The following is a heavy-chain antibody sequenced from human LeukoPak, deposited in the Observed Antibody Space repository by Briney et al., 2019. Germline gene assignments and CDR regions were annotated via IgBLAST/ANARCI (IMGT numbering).Heavy chain of an antibody. V-gene: IGHV3-21*04. D-gene: IGHD3-9*01. J-gene: IGHJ4*02. Sequence: GGSLRLSCAASGFTFSSYSMNWVRQAPGKGQEWVSSISSSSSYIYYADSVKGRFTISRDNSKNTLYLQMNSLRAEDTAVYYCAKAGNFDWLVAYYFDYWGQGTLVTVSS. CDR2: ISSSSSYI. CDR1: GFTFSSYS. CDR3: AKAGNFDWLVAYYFDY.